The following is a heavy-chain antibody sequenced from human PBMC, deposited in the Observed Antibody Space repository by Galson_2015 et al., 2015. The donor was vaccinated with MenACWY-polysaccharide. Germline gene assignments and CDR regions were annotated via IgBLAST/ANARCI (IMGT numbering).Heavy chain of an antibody. V-gene: IGHV1-8*01. CDR3: ARAANRGYSGYDY. CDR2: MNPNSGNT. CDR1: GYTFTSYD. D-gene: IGHD5-12*01. J-gene: IGHJ4*02. Sequence: SVKVSCKASGYTFTSYDINWVRQATGQGLEWMGWMNPNSGNTGYAQKFQGRVTMTRNTSISTAYMELSSLRAGDTAVYYCARAANRGYSGYDYWGQGTLVTVSS.